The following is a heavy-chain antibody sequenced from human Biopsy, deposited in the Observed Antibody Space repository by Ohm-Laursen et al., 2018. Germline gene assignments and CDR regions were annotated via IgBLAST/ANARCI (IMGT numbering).Heavy chain of an antibody. Sequence: GTLSLTCTVSGGSVSSNTNYWAWIRQPPGKGLEWIGGIFYSGIIYYNPSLKSRVSISEDALKNQFSLNLNSVSAADTAVYYSARHPTGFWFDPWGQGTLVIVSS. CDR1: GGSVSSNTNY. J-gene: IGHJ5*02. CDR2: IFYSGII. V-gene: IGHV4-39*01. CDR3: ARHPTGFWFDP.